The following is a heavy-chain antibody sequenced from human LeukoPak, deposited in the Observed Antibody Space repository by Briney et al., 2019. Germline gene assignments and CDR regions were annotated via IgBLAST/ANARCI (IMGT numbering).Heavy chain of an antibody. CDR2: ISSSGSTI. V-gene: IGHV3-48*03. D-gene: IGHD5-24*01. CDR3: AVATIKDYFDY. Sequence: PGGSLRLSCAASGFTFSSYEMNWVRQAPGKGLEWVSYISSSGSTIYYTDSVKGRFTISRDNAKNSLYLQMNSLRAEDTAVYYCAVATIKDYFDYWGQGTLVTVSS. CDR1: GFTFSSYE. J-gene: IGHJ4*02.